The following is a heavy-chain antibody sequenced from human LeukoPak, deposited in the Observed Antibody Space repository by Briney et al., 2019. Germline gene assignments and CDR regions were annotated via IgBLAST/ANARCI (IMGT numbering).Heavy chain of an antibody. Sequence: PSETLSLTCTVSGGSVRSDSYYWSWVRQAPGKGLEWVSAISGSGDSTYYADSVKGRFTISRDNSKNTLYLQVNSLRAEDTAVYFCAKVFRPYGDFFSFDNWGQGTLVTVSS. CDR1: GGSVRSDSYY. J-gene: IGHJ4*02. CDR3: AKVFRPYGDFFSFDN. V-gene: IGHV3-23*01. D-gene: IGHD4-17*01. CDR2: ISGSGDST.